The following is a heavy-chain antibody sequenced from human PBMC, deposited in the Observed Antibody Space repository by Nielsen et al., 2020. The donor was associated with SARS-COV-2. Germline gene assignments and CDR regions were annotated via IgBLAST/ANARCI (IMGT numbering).Heavy chain of an antibody. CDR1: GGSISSSSYY. D-gene: IGHD5-18*01. Sequence: SETLSLTCTVSGGSISSSSYYWGWIRQPPGKGLEWIGYIYHSGSTYYNPSLKSRVTISVDRSKNQFSLKLSSVTAADTAVYYCARFVDTAMVKDAFDIWGQGTMVTVSS. CDR3: ARFVDTAMVKDAFDI. V-gene: IGHV4-39*07. J-gene: IGHJ3*02. CDR2: IYHSGST.